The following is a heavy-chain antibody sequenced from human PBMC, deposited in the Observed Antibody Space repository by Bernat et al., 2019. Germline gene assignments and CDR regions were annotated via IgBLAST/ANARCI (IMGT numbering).Heavy chain of an antibody. D-gene: IGHD3-10*01. Sequence: QLQLQESGPGLVKPSETLSLTCTVSGGSISSSSYYWGWIRQPPGKGLEWIGCIYYSGSTYYNPSLKSRVTISVDTSKNQFSLKLSSVTAADTAEYYCVRRGTRVQGNVFDYWGQGTLVTVSS. J-gene: IGHJ4*02. CDR1: GGSISSSSYY. CDR2: IYYSGST. V-gene: IGHV4-39*01. CDR3: VRRGTRVQGNVFDY.